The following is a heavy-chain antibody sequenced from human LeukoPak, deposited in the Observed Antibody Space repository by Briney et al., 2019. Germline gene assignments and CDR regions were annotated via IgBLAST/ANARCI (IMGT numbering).Heavy chain of an antibody. J-gene: IGHJ4*02. CDR2: IKSKTDGETT. Sequence: GGSLRLSCVDSGFTFTNAWMSWVRQASGKGLEWIGRIKSKTDGETTNYAEPVRGRFTTSRDDSKSAVYLQMNSLKIEDTAVYYCTTDLGTYYHGSQRLIPIDYWGQGTLVTVSS. D-gene: IGHD3-10*01. V-gene: IGHV3-15*01. CDR1: GFTFTNAW. CDR3: TTDLGTYYHGSQRLIPIDY.